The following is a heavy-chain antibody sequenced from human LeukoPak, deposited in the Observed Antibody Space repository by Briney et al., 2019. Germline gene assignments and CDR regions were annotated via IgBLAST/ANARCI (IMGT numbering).Heavy chain of an antibody. D-gene: IGHD2-15*01. CDR2: IKQDGSEK. Sequence: GGSLRLSCAASGFTFSSYWMSWVRQAPGKGLEWVANIKQDGSEKYYVDSVKGRFTISRDNAKNSLYLQMNSLRAEDTAVYYCASKGYCSDGSYSDYWGQGTLVTVSS. V-gene: IGHV3-7*01. J-gene: IGHJ4*02. CDR1: GFTFSSYW. CDR3: ASKGYCSDGSYSDY.